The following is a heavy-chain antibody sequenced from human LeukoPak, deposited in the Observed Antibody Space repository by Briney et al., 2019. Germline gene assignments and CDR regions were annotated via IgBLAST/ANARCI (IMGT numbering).Heavy chain of an antibody. CDR1: GGSVSSYY. CDR2: IYYSGST. Sequence: SETLSLTCTVSGGSVSSYYWSWIRQPPGKGLEWIGYIYYSGSTNYNPSLKSRVTISLDTSKKQFSLNLSSVTAADTAVYYCARGQYYGSGSFYDHALDIWGQGTMVTVSS. CDR3: ARGQYYGSGSFYDHALDI. V-gene: IGHV4-59*02. J-gene: IGHJ3*02. D-gene: IGHD3-10*01.